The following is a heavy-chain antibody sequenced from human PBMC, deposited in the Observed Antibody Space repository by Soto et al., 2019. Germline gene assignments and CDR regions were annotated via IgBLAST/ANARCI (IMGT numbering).Heavy chain of an antibody. CDR1: GGSMTSYY. CDR2: VYSSGGT. V-gene: IGHV4-4*07. CDR3: ARGQRFSDWFDP. J-gene: IGHJ5*02. D-gene: IGHD3-3*01. Sequence: SETLSLTCTVSGGSMTSYYWTWIRQPAGKGLEWIGRVYSSGGTHYNPSLKSRVTISLDTSKNQFSLRLLSVTDADTAVYFCARGQRFSDWFDPWGQGTLVTVS.